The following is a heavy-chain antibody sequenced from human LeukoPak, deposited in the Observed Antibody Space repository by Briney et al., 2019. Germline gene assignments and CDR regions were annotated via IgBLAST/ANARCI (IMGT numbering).Heavy chain of an antibody. CDR2: LSGSGGNT. V-gene: IGHV3-23*01. J-gene: IGHJ1*01. CDR1: GFTFSTYA. D-gene: IGHD6-19*01. CDR3: ATDPTVAGTSEYFQH. Sequence: GGSLRLSCAASGFTFSTYAMSWVRQAPGGGLEWVSSLSGSGGNTNYADSVKGRFTISRDNSKNTLYLEMNSLRAEDTAVYYCATDPTVAGTSEYFQHWGQGTLVTVSS.